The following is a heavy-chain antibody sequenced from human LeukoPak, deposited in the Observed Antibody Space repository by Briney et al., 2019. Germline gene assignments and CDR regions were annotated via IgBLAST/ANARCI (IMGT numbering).Heavy chain of an antibody. CDR3: ARDKTAVGPFDY. CDR2: IYSGGST. CDR1: GFTVSSNY. D-gene: IGHD5-18*01. Sequence: GGSLRLSCAASGFTVSSNYMNWVRQAPGKGLEWVSAIYSGGSTYYADSVKGRFTISRDTSKNTLYLQMNSLRAEDTAVYYCARDKTAVGPFDYWGQGTLVTVSS. J-gene: IGHJ4*02. V-gene: IGHV3-66*01.